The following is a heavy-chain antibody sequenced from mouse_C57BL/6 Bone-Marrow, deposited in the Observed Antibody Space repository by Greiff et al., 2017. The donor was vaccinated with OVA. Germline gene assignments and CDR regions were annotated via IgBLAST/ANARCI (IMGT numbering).Heavy chain of an antibody. Sequence: QVQLKESGAELVRPGTSVKVSCKASGYAFTNYLIEWVKQRPGQGLEWIGVINPGSGGTNYNEKFKGKATLTADKSSSTAYMQLSSLTSEDSAVYFCATSDYEAMDYWGQGTSVTVSS. J-gene: IGHJ4*01. V-gene: IGHV1-54*01. CDR3: ATSDYEAMDY. CDR2: INPGSGGT. CDR1: GYAFTNYL. D-gene: IGHD2-4*01.